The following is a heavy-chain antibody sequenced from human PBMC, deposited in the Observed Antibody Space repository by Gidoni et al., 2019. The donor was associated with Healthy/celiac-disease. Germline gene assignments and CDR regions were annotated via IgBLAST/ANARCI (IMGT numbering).Heavy chain of an antibody. D-gene: IGHD3-10*01. Sequence: QVQLQQWGAGLLKPSETLFLTCAVYGGSFSGYYWSWIRQPPGKGLEWIGEINHSGSTNYNPSLKSRVTISVDTSKNQFSLKLSSVTAADTAVYHCARGKIAMVRGFVWFDPWGQGTLVTASS. CDR1: GGSFSGYY. V-gene: IGHV4-34*01. CDR2: INHSGST. CDR3: ARGKIAMVRGFVWFDP. J-gene: IGHJ5*02.